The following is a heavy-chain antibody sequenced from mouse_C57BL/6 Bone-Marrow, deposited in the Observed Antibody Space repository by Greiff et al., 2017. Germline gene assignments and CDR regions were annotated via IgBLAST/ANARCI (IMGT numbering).Heavy chain of an antibody. Sequence: VQLQQSGAELVRPGASVKLSCKASGYTFTDYYINWVKQRPGQGLEWIARIYPGSGNTYYNEKFKGKATLTAEKSSSTAYMQLSSLTSEDSAVYFCARTSSAWFAYWGQGTRVTVSA. CDR1: GYTFTDYY. V-gene: IGHV1-76*01. CDR2: IYPGSGNT. CDR3: ARTSSAWFAY. D-gene: IGHD3-1*01. J-gene: IGHJ3*01.